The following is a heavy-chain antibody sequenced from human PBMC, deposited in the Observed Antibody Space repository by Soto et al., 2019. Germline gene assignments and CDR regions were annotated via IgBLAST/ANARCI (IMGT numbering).Heavy chain of an antibody. CDR1: GFTFSSYA. Sequence: GGSLRLSCAASGFTFSSYAMSWVRQAPGKGLEWVSAISGSGGSTYYADSVKGRFTISRDNSKNTLYLQMNSLRAEDTAVYYCAKDRPAYYDFWSGYYSLNNWGQGTLVTVSS. CDR3: AKDRPAYYDFWSGYYSLNN. CDR2: ISGSGGST. J-gene: IGHJ4*02. V-gene: IGHV3-23*01. D-gene: IGHD3-3*01.